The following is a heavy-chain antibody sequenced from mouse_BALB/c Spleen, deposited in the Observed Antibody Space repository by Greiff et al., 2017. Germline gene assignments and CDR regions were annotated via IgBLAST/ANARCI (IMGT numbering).Heavy chain of an antibody. CDR3: ARDRDEGYFDY. Sequence: DVKLVESGGGLVKPGGSLKLSCAASGFTFSSYAMSWVRQSPEERLEWVAEISSGGSYTYYPDTVTGRFTISRDNAKNTLYLEMSSLRSEDTAMYYCARDRDEGYFDYWGQGTTLTVSA. CDR2: ISSGGSYT. J-gene: IGHJ2*01. V-gene: IGHV5-9-4*01. CDR1: GFTFSSYA. D-gene: IGHD3-1*01.